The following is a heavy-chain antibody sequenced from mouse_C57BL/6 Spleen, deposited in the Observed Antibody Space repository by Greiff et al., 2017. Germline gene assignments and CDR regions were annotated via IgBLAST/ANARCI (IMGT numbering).Heavy chain of an antibody. D-gene: IGHD4-1*01. CDR1: GYAFSSSW. V-gene: IGHV1-82*01. CDR2: IYPGDGDT. CDR3: AKGTGPLDY. J-gene: IGHJ2*01. Sequence: QVHLQQSGPELVKPGASVQISCKASGYAFSSSWITWVKQRPGKGLEWIVRIYPGDGDTNYNGKFKGKATLTADKSSSTAYMQLSSLTSEDSAVYFCAKGTGPLDYWGQGTTLTVSS.